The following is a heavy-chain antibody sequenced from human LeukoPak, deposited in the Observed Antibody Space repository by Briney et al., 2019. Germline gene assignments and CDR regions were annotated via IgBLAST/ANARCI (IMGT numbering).Heavy chain of an antibody. CDR1: GYTFTGYY. D-gene: IGHD2-15*01. V-gene: IGHV1-69*13. CDR3: ARDGVGYCSGGSCYIHAFDI. Sequence: SVKVSCKASGYTFTGYYMHWVRQAPGQGLEWMGGIIPIFGTANYAQKFQGRVTITADESTSTAYMELSSLRSEDTAVYYCARDGVGYCSGGSCYIHAFDIWGQGTMVTVSS. CDR2: IIPIFGTA. J-gene: IGHJ3*02.